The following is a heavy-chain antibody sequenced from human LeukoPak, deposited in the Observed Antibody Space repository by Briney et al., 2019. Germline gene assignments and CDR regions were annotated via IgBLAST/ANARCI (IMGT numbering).Heavy chain of an antibody. CDR1: GFTFSSYS. V-gene: IGHV3-48*01. D-gene: IGHD6-19*01. CDR3: ARDRVPDIAVAGWVQAFDI. CDR2: ISSSSSTI. J-gene: IGHJ3*02. Sequence: PGGSLRLSCAASGFTFSSYSMNWVRQAPGKGLEWVSYISSSSSTIYYADSVKGRFTISRDNAKNSLYLQMNSLRAEDTAVYYCARDRVPDIAVAGWVQAFDIWGQGTMVTVSS.